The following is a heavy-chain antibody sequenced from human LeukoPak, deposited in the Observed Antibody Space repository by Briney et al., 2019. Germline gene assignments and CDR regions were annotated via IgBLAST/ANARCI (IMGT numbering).Heavy chain of an antibody. CDR3: AKDWTTQEFDP. V-gene: IGHV3-30*18. CDR2: ISYDGSDK. CDR1: GFTFSSYG. D-gene: IGHD3/OR15-3a*01. Sequence: PGGSLRLSCAASGFTFSSYGMHWVRQAPGKGLEWVAVISYDGSDKYYADSVKGRFTISRDNSKNTLYLQMNSLRAEDTAVYYCAKDWTTQEFDPWGQGTLVTVSS. J-gene: IGHJ5*02.